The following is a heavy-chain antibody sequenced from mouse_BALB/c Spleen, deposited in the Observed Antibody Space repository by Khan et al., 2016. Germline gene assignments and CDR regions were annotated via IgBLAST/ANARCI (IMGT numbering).Heavy chain of an antibody. CDR2: INTYTGEP. CDR1: GYTFTNYG. V-gene: IGHV9-3-1*01. CDR3: ARPDYGSSRGLAY. D-gene: IGHD1-1*01. Sequence: QIQLVQSGPELKKPGETVRISCKASGYTFTNYGMNWVKQAPGKGLKWMGWINTYTGEPTYADDFKGRFAFSLETSASTAYLQINNLKNEDTATYFCARPDYGSSRGLAYWGQGTLVTVSA. J-gene: IGHJ3*01.